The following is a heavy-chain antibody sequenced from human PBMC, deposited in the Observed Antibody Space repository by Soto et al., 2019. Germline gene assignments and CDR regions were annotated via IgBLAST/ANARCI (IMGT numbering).Heavy chain of an antibody. CDR1: GYTFTSYY. CDR2: INPSGGST. Sequence: SVKVSCKASGYTFTSYYMHWVRQAPEQGLEWMGIINPSGGSTSYAQKFQGRVTMTRDTSTSTVYMELSSLRSEDTAVYYCARDPLARYYYYSGMDVWGQGTTVTVSS. J-gene: IGHJ6*02. V-gene: IGHV1-46*01. CDR3: ARDPLARYYYYSGMDV. D-gene: IGHD5-12*01.